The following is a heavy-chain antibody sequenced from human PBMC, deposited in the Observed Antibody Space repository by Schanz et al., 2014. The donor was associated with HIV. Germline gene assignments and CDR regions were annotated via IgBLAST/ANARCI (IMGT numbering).Heavy chain of an antibody. CDR2: ISESGRYT. Sequence: EVQLLESGGGLVQPGGSLRLSCAASGLTFSDYAMTWVRQGAGKGLEWVSTISESGRYTYYADSVKGRLTISRDNSKNTLYLQMNSLRVEDTAVYYCAKMARSVAANTNFDYWGQGTLVTVSS. J-gene: IGHJ4*02. D-gene: IGHD6-19*01. V-gene: IGHV3-23*01. CDR3: AKMARSVAANTNFDY. CDR1: GLTFSDYA.